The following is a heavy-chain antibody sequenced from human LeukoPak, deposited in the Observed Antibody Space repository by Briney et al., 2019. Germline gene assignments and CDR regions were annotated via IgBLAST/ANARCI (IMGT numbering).Heavy chain of an antibody. CDR2: VSGTGITT. Sequence: PGGSLRLSCAASGFTFTSYAMSWVRQAPGKGLEWVSSVSGTGITTYYADSVKGRFTVSRDNSKDTVYLQMNSLRGEDTAVYYCARGGYSYGSFDYWGQGTLVTVSS. CDR1: GFTFTSYA. CDR3: ARGGYSYGSFDY. D-gene: IGHD5-18*01. V-gene: IGHV3-23*01. J-gene: IGHJ4*02.